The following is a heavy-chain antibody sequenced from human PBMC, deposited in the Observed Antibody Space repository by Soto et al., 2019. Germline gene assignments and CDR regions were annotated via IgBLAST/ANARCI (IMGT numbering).Heavy chain of an antibody. CDR2: ISSSGSTI. V-gene: IGHV3-48*03. D-gene: IGHD1-1*01. CDR1: GFTFSSYE. Sequence: GGSLRLSCAASGFTFSSYEMNWVRQAPGKGLEWVSYISSSGSTIYYADSVKGRFTISGDNAKSSLYLQMNSLRAEDTAVYYCARVRGSYYYYYGMDVWGQGTTVTVSS. J-gene: IGHJ6*02. CDR3: ARVRGSYYYYYGMDV.